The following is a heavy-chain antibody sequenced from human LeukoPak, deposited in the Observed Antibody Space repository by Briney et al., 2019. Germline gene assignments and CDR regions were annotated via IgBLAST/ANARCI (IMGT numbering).Heavy chain of an antibody. CDR3: ARPAASSGYYDYFDY. D-gene: IGHD3-22*01. CDR2: TFYSGST. V-gene: IGHV4-39*01. J-gene: IGHJ4*02. CDR1: GDSISSSSYY. Sequence: SETLSLTCTVSGDSISSSSYYWEWIRQPPGKGLEWIGSTFYSGSTYYNPSLKSRVTISVDTSKNEFSLKLSSVTAADTAVYYCARPAASSGYYDYFDYWGQGTLVTVSS.